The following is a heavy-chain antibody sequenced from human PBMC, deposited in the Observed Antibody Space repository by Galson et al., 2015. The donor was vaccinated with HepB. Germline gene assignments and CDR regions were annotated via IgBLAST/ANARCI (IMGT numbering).Heavy chain of an antibody. J-gene: IGHJ5*02. CDR2: IYYSGST. CDR1: GGSISSGGDY. D-gene: IGHD3-10*01. Sequence: TLSLTCTVSGGSISSGGDYWSWIRQHPGKGLEWIGYIYYSGSTYYNPSLKSRVTISVDTSKNQFSLKLSSVTAADTAVYYCARVSVWYYYGSRSPTARFDPWGQGTLVTVSS. V-gene: IGHV4-31*03. CDR3: ARVSVWYYYGSRSPTARFDP.